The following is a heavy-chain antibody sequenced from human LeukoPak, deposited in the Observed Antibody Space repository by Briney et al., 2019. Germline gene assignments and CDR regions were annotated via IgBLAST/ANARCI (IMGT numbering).Heavy chain of an antibody. V-gene: IGHV1-69*04. CDR3: ARDLVCTMNCKDS. Sequence: SVKVSCKASGIKFSTYGFSWVRQAPGQGLEWMGRIIPNLGMALYAQKFKGRVTITADKSPSTAYMELSSLTSEDTAVYFCARDLVCTMNCKDSWGQGTLVTVS. J-gene: IGHJ4*02. CDR2: IIPNLGMA. D-gene: IGHD2-2*01. CDR1: GIKFSTYG.